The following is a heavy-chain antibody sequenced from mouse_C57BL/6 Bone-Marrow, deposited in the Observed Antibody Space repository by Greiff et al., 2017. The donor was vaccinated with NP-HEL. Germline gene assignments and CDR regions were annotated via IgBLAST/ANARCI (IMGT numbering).Heavy chain of an antibody. Sequence: VQLKESGGGLVQPKGSLKLSCAASGFSFNTYAMNWVRQAPGKGLEWVARIRSKSNNYATYYADSVKDRFTISRDDSESMLYLQMNNLKTEDTAMYYCVRQGYYGSSSLFAYWGQGTLVTVSA. V-gene: IGHV10-1*01. CDR3: VRQGYYGSSSLFAY. CDR1: GFSFNTYA. CDR2: IRSKSNNYAT. J-gene: IGHJ3*01. D-gene: IGHD1-1*01.